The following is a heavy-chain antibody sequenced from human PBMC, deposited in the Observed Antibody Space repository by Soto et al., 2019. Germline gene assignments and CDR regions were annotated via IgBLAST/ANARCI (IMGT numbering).Heavy chain of an antibody. Sequence: QVQLVESGGGVVQPGKSVRLSCAASGFTFSSYAMHWVRQAPGKGLEWVAVISYDGSNKYYADSVKGRFTISRDNSKNTLYLQTNSLGAEDTAVYYCARTYDSSGPNDYWGQGTLVTVSS. V-gene: IGHV3-30-3*01. CDR3: ARTYDSSGPNDY. J-gene: IGHJ4*02. D-gene: IGHD3-22*01. CDR2: ISYDGSNK. CDR1: GFTFSSYA.